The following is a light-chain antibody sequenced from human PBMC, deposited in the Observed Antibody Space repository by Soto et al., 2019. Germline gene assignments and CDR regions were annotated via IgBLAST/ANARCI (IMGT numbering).Light chain of an antibody. V-gene: IGKV3-11*01. J-gene: IGKJ2*01. CDR1: QTVSGH. CDR3: QQRTYWPPYT. CDR2: DAS. Sequence: EIVLTQSPATLSLSPGERATLSCRASQTVSGHLAWFQQKPGQAPRLLIYDASNRATGIPSRFSGGGSGTDFTLTISSLEPEDFAVYYCQQRTYWPPYTFGQGTELEI.